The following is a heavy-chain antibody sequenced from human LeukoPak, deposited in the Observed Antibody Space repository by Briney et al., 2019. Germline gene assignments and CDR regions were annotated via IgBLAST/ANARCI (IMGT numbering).Heavy chain of an antibody. D-gene: IGHD3-10*01. Sequence: QPGGSLRLSCAASDLTFSNYVMHWVRQAPGKGLEWVAFIRYDGSDKYYADSVKGRFNVSRDNSKNTLYLQMNSLRADGTAVYYCAKDGIIDRWYFGLWGRGTLVTVSS. CDR2: IRYDGSDK. J-gene: IGHJ2*01. CDR1: DLTFSNYV. V-gene: IGHV3-30*02. CDR3: AKDGIIDRWYFGL.